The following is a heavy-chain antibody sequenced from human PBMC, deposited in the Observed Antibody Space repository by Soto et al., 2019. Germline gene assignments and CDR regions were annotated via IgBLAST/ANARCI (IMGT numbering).Heavy chain of an antibody. CDR3: ARYAGPGAFDI. D-gene: IGHD2-2*01. Sequence: GGSLRLSCAASGFTFNSYEMNWVRQAPGKGLEWVSYISSTGSITYYVDSVKGRFTISRDNAKNSLYVQMNNLRAEDTAVYYCARYAGPGAFDIWGQGTMVTVSS. J-gene: IGHJ3*02. CDR2: ISSTGSIT. V-gene: IGHV3-48*03. CDR1: GFTFNSYE.